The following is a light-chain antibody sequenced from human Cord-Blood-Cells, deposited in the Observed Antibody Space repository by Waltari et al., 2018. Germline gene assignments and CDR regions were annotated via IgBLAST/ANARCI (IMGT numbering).Light chain of an antibody. Sequence: ELVLTQSPGTLSFSPAESATLSCRASPRVSSSYLAWYQQKPGQAPRLLIYGASSRATGIPDRFSGSGSGTDFTLTISRLEPEDFAVYYCQQYGSSPNTFGQGTKLEIK. CDR3: QQYGSSPNT. CDR2: GAS. J-gene: IGKJ2*01. CDR1: PRVSSSY. V-gene: IGKV3-20*01.